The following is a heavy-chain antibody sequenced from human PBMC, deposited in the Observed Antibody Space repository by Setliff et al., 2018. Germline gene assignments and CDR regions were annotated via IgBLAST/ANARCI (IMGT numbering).Heavy chain of an antibody. V-gene: IGHV4-34*01. Sequence: SETLSLTCAVYGGSFSGYYWSWIRQPPGKGLEWIGEINHSGSTNYNPSLKSRVTISVDTSKNQFSLTLSSVTAADTAVYYCARGRIQLWKYYFDYWGQGTLFTVSS. J-gene: IGHJ4*02. CDR3: ARGRIQLWKYYFDY. D-gene: IGHD5-18*01. CDR2: INHSGST. CDR1: GGSFSGYY.